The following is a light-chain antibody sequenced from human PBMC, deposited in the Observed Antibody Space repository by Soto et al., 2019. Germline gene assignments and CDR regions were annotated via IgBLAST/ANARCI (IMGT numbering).Light chain of an antibody. Sequence: EIVLTQSPGTLSLSPGERATLSCRASQSVNSSYFAWYQQKSGQAPRLLISSATRGATGFPARFSGSGSGTDFTLTIGRLEPEDFAVYYCQQYGSSGTFGKGTKVDI. CDR2: SAT. J-gene: IGKJ1*01. CDR1: QSVNSSY. CDR3: QQYGSSGT. V-gene: IGKV3-20*01.